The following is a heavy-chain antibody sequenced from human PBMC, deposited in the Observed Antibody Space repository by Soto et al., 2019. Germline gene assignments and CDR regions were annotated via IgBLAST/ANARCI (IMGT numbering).Heavy chain of an antibody. CDR1: GFTFSSYE. D-gene: IGHD6-13*01. Sequence: LRLSCAASGFTFSSYEMNWVRQAPGKGLEWVSYISSSGSTIYYADSVKGRFTISRDNAKNSLYLQMNSLRAEDTAVYYCAREYLSAAGLIYYYGMDVWGQGTTVTVSS. CDR3: AREYLSAAGLIYYYGMDV. V-gene: IGHV3-48*03. CDR2: ISSSGSTI. J-gene: IGHJ6*02.